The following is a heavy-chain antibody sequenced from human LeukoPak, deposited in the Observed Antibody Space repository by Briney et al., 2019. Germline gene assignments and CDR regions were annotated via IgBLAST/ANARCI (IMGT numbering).Heavy chain of an antibody. D-gene: IGHD3-10*02. J-gene: IGHJ4*02. CDR3: ARSTGSTMFIDY. CDR2: IYYSGNT. V-gene: IGHV4-59*01. Sequence: KPSETLSLTCTVSGGSISPYYWSWIRQPPGKGLEWLGYIYYSGNTDYNPSLKSRVAISVDTSKNQFSQKLSSVTAADTAVYYCARSTGSTMFIDYWGQGTLVTVSS. CDR1: GGSISPYY.